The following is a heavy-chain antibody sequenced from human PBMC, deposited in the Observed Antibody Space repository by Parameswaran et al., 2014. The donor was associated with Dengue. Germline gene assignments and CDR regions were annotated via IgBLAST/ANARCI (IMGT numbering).Heavy chain of an antibody. D-gene: IGHD3-10*01. CDR2: IWYDGSNK. Sequence: WIRQPPGKGLEWVAVIWYDGSNKYYADSVKGRFTISRDNSKNTLYLQMNSLRAEDTAVYYCARGQWGSGSYYNALFDYWGQGTLVTVSS. V-gene: IGHV3-33*01. CDR3: ARGQWGSGSYYNALFDY. J-gene: IGHJ4*02.